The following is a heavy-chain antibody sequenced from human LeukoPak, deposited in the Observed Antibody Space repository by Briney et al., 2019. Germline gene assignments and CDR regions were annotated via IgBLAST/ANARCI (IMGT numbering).Heavy chain of an antibody. CDR2: ISYDGSNK. V-gene: IGHV3-30*03. J-gene: IGHJ6*03. CDR1: GFTFSSYG. D-gene: IGHD1-26*01. Sequence: AGGSLRLSCAASGFTFSSYGMSWVRQAPGKGLEWVAVISYDGSNKYYTDSVKGRFTISGDSSKNTLYLQMNSLRAEDTAVYYCARDPYSGAYSEGYYYYYMDVWGTGTTVTVSS. CDR3: ARDPYSGAYSEGYYYYYMDV.